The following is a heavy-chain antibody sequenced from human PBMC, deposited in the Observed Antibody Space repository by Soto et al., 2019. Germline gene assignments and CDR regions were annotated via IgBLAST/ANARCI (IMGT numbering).Heavy chain of an antibody. V-gene: IGHV1-46*01. CDR3: AAGTGVADYYYYMDV. J-gene: IGHJ6*03. D-gene: IGHD3-3*01. CDR1: GYTFTSYY. CDR2: INPSGGST. Sequence: GASVKVSCKASGYTFTSYYMHWVRQAPGQGLEWMGVINPSGGSTSYAQKFQGRVTITRDMSTSTAYMELSSLRSEDTAVYYCAAGTGVADYYYYMDVWGKGTTVTVSS.